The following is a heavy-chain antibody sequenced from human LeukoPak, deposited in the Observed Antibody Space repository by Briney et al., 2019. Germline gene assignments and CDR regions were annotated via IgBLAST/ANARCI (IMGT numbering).Heavy chain of an antibody. CDR3: ARGSRDGYDYPLDY. V-gene: IGHV4-39*07. D-gene: IGHD5-24*01. CDR2: IYYSGTI. Sequence: SETLSLTCAVSGGSISSSSYYWGWIRQPPGKGLEWIANIYYSGTIHYNSSLKSRVTISVDTSKNQFSLRLSSVTAADTAVYYCARGSRDGYDYPLDYWGQGTLVTVFS. J-gene: IGHJ4*02. CDR1: GGSISSSSYY.